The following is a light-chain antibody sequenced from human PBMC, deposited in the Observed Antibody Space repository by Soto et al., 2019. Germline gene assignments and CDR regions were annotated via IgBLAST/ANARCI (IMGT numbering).Light chain of an antibody. Sequence: DIQMTQSPSTLSASVGDRVTITCRASQSINNWLAWYQLKPGKAPKILIYGASTLESGVPSRFSGSGSGTEFTLTISSLQPDDFETYYCQQYSSYSPTFGQGTKVDIK. CDR2: GAS. V-gene: IGKV1-5*01. CDR3: QQYSSYSPT. J-gene: IGKJ1*01. CDR1: QSINNW.